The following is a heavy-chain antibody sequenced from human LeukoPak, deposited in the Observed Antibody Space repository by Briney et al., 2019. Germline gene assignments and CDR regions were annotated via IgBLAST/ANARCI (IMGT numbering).Heavy chain of an antibody. J-gene: IGHJ3*02. D-gene: IGHD6-13*01. Sequence: GGSLRLSCVASGFFFSSYGMHWVRRAPGKGLEWMAFIRFDGSEKYYADSVKGRFTISRDYSKNTLFLQMSSLRPEDTAVYYCAKDIGPIALDAFDIWGQGTMVAVSS. CDR2: IRFDGSEK. CDR3: AKDIGPIALDAFDI. CDR1: GFFFSSYG. V-gene: IGHV3-30*02.